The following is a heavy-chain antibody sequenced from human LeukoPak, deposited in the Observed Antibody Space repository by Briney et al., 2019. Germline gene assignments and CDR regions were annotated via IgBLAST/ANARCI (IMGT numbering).Heavy chain of an antibody. J-gene: IGHJ3*02. CDR1: GFTFSSCA. CDR2: IVGSSSST. V-gene: IGHV3-23*01. CDR3: AKDRVRFSSRVDAFDI. Sequence: PGGSLRLSCAASGFTFSSCAMSWVRQAPGKGLEWVSAIVGSSSSTYYADSVKGRFTISRDNSENTLYLQMNSLRAEDTAVYYCAKDRVRFSSRVDAFDIWGRGTMVTVSS. D-gene: IGHD6-13*01.